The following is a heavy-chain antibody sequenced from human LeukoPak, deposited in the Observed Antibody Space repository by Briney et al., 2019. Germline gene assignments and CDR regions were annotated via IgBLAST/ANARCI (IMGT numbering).Heavy chain of an antibody. CDR3: ARDPTSGYLDY. J-gene: IGHJ4*02. V-gene: IGHV1-18*01. CDR2: ISAYNGNT. CDR1: VYTFTIYG. Sequence: ASVTVSYKASVYTFTIYGISWVRQAPGQGLEWMGWISAYNGNTNYAQKLQGRVTMTTDTSTSTAYMELRSLRSDDTAVYYCARDPTSGYLDYWGQGTLVTVSS. D-gene: IGHD3-22*01.